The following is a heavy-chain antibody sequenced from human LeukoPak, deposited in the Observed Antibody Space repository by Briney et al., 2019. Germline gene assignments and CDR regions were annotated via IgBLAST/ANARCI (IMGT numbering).Heavy chain of an antibody. V-gene: IGHV4-34*01. CDR2: MNHGGRT. D-gene: IGHD2-15*01. CDR1: GVSFIVYY. J-gene: IGHJ4*02. CDR3: ARGLEFCSGTWFDY. Sequence: SETLSLPFALYGVSFIVYYWIWIRQPPGKGLEWIGEMNHGGRTNHNPSLKSRVTISLDTSRNKFSLKQSSVTAADTAVYYCARGLEFCSGTWFDYWGQGTLVTVSS.